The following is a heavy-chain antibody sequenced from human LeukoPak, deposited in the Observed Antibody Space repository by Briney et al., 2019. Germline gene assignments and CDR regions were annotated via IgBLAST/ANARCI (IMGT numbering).Heavy chain of an antibody. V-gene: IGHV3-21*01. Sequence: PGGSLRPSCAASGFTFSSYSMNWVRQAPGKGLEWVSSISSSSSYIYYADSVKGRFTISRDNAKNSLYLQMHSLRAEDTAVYYCARPKVPEYSSALFFDYWGQGTLVTVSS. CDR3: ARPKVPEYSSALFFDY. D-gene: IGHD6-19*01. CDR2: ISSSSSYI. CDR1: GFTFSSYS. J-gene: IGHJ4*02.